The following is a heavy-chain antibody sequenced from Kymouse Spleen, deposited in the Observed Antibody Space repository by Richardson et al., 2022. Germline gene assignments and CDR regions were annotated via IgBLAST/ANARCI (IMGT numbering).Heavy chain of an antibody. CDR2: IGTAGDT. Sequence: EVQLVESGGGLVQPGGSLRLSCAASGFTFSSYDMHWVRQATGKGLEWVSAIGTAGDTYYPGSVKGRFTISRENAKNSLYLQMNSLRAGDTAVYYCARDRTMVRGVIIKSPL*LLGPGNPGHRLL. D-gene: IGHD3-10*01. J-gene: IGHJ4*02. CDR1: GFTFSSYD. V-gene: IGHV3-13*01. CDR3: ARDRTMVRGVIIKSPL*L.